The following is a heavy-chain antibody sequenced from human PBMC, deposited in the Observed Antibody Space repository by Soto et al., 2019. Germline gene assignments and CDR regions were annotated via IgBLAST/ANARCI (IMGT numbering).Heavy chain of an antibody. V-gene: IGHV4-38-2*01. J-gene: IGHJ4*02. Sequence: SETLSLTCAVSGYSISSGCFWGWIRQPPWKGLEWIGEINHSESTNYNPSLKSRVTISVDISKNQFSLKLSSVTAADTAVYYCARGVVRRVIIQYTSFFDYWGLGTPVTVSS. D-gene: IGHD3-10*01. CDR2: INHSEST. CDR3: ARGVVRRVIIQYTSFFDY. CDR1: GYSISSGCF.